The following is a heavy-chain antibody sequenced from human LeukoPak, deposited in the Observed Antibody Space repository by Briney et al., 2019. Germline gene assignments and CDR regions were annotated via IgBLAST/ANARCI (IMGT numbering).Heavy chain of an antibody. V-gene: IGHV4-34*01. CDR3: ARLRSSGWYSGIRPAYYFDY. J-gene: IGHJ4*02. CDR2: INHSGST. CDR1: GGSFSGYY. D-gene: IGHD6-19*01. Sequence: SETLSLTCAVYGGSFSGYYWSWIRQPPGKGLEWIGEINHSGSTNYNPSLKSRVTISVDTSKNQFSLKLSSVTAADTAVYYCARLRSSGWYSGIRPAYYFDYWGQGTPVTVSS.